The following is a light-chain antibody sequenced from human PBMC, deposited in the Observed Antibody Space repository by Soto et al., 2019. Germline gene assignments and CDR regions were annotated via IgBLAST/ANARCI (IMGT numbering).Light chain of an antibody. V-gene: IGKV3-20*01. Sequence: EIVLTQSPGTLSLSPGERATLSCRASQSLSSSYLAWYQQRPGQAPRLLIYGASSRATGIPARFSGSGSATDFTLTISGLEPEDFAVYHCQEYGNSPPTFGGGTKVEI. CDR2: GAS. CDR3: QEYGNSPPT. CDR1: QSLSSSY. J-gene: IGKJ4*01.